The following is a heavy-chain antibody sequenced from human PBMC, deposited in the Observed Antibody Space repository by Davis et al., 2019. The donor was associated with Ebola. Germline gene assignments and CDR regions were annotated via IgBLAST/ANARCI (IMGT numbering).Heavy chain of an antibody. J-gene: IGHJ5*02. Sequence: GGSLRLSCAASGFTFSDYYMTWIRQAPGEGLEWISSISSTSSVIYYADSVKGRFTVSRDNAKNSLYLQMNSLGHEDTAVYYCARCLAVAMNWFDPWGQGTLVTVSS. CDR2: ISSTSSVI. CDR3: ARCLAVAMNWFDP. V-gene: IGHV3-11*01. D-gene: IGHD6-19*01. CDR1: GFTFSDYY.